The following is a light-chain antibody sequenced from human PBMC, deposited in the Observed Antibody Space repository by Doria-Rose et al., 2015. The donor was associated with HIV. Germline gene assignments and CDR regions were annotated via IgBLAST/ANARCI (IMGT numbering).Light chain of an antibody. V-gene: IGLV2-14*01. Sequence: TGSSSDVGAYNYVSWYQQHPGKAPKLMIYEVSNRPSGVSDRFSGSKSGNTASLTISGLQAEDEADYYCCSYTTISTYVFGAGTQVTVL. CDR2: EVS. CDR1: SSDVGAYNY. J-gene: IGLJ1*01. CDR3: CSYTTISTYV.